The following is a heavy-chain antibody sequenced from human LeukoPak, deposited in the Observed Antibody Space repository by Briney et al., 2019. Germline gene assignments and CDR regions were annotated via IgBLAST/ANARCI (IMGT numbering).Heavy chain of an antibody. Sequence: GGSLRLSCVVSGFTFSSFEMIWVRQAPGRGLEWVSYISSSGSTLYYADSVKGRFSISRDNAKNSLYLQMNSLRAEDTAVYYCVRGLDYNVAWVYWGQGTLVTVSS. CDR3: VRGLDYNVAWVY. V-gene: IGHV3-48*03. J-gene: IGHJ4*02. D-gene: IGHD3-10*01. CDR2: ISSSGSTL. CDR1: GFTFSSFE.